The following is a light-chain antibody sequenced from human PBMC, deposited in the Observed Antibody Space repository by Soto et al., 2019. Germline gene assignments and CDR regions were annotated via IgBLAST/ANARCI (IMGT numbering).Light chain of an antibody. CDR3: SSYAGSNNWN. CDR2: EVS. V-gene: IGLV2-8*01. J-gene: IGLJ1*01. Sequence: QYALTQPPSASGSPGQSVTISCTGTSTNVGGYNYVTWYQQHPGKAPKLMIYEVSKRPSGVPDRFSGSKSGNTASLTVSGLQAEDEADYYCSSYAGSNNWNFGTGTKLTGL. CDR1: STNVGGYNY.